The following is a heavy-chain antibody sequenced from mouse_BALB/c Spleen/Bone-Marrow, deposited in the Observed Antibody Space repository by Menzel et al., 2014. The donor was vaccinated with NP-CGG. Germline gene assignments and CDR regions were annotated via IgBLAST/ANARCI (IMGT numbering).Heavy chain of an antibody. CDR2: IRLKSNNYAT. CDR1: GFTFSNYW. J-gene: IGHJ2*01. V-gene: IGHV6-6*02. Sequence: EVKLVESGGGLVQPGGSMKLSCVASGFTFSNYWMNWVRQSPEKGLEWVAEIRLKSNNYATHYAESVKGRFTISRDDSKSSVYLQMNNLRAEDTGIYYCTRAITTDYYFDYWGQGTTLTVSS. D-gene: IGHD2-4*01. CDR3: TRAITTDYYFDY.